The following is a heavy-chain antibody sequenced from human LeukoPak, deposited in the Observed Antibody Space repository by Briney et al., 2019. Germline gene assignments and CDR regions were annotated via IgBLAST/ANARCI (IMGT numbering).Heavy chain of an antibody. CDR1: GGSISSYY. CDR2: IYYSGST. Sequence: SETLSLTCTVSGGSISSYYWSWIRQPPGKGLEWTGYIYYSGSTNYNPSLKSRVTISVDTSKNQFSLKLSSVTAADTAVYYCASSGWYLLTFDYWGQGTLVTVSS. CDR3: ASSGWYLLTFDY. J-gene: IGHJ4*02. V-gene: IGHV4-59*01. D-gene: IGHD6-19*01.